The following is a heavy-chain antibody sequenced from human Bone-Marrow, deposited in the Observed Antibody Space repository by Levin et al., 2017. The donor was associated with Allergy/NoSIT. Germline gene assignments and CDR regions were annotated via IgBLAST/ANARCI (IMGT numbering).Heavy chain of an antibody. J-gene: IGHJ2*01. CDR1: GGSISSSSYY. CDR2: IYYSGST. CDR3: ARHATVTTRWYFDL. V-gene: IGHV4-39*01. D-gene: IGHD4-17*01. Sequence: PSETLSLTCTVSGGSISSSSYYWGWIRQPPGKGLEWIGSIYYSGSTYYNPSLKSRVTISVDTSKNQFSLKLSSVTAADTAVYYCARHATVTTRWYFDLWGRGTLVTVSS.